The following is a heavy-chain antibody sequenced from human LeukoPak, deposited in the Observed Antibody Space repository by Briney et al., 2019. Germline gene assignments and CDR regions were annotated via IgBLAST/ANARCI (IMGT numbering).Heavy chain of an antibody. D-gene: IGHD5-18*01. CDR1: GYTFTSYK. Sequence: ASVKASCKASGYTFTSYKMHWVRQAPGQGLEWMGIINPSGGGTTYAQKFQGRITMTRDTSTYTVYMELSSLRSEDTATYYCARGQEYSYELDSWGQGTLVTVSP. J-gene: IGHJ4*02. V-gene: IGHV1-46*01. CDR2: INPSGGGT. CDR3: ARGQEYSYELDS.